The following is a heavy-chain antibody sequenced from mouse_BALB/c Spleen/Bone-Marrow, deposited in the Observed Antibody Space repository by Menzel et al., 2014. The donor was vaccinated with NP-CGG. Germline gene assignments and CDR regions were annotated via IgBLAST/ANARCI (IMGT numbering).Heavy chain of an antibody. J-gene: IGHJ2*01. CDR3: TTLARSDFDY. D-gene: IGHD3-1*01. V-gene: IGHV1-5*01. CDR1: GYTFSNYW. CDR2: IYPGNSDT. Sequence: EVQLQQSGTVLARPGAAVKMSCKASGYTFSNYWMHWVKQRPGQGLEWIGTIYPGNSDTTYNQKFKGKAKLTAVTFTSTAYMELSSLTNEDSAVYYCTTLARSDFDYWGQGTTLTVSS.